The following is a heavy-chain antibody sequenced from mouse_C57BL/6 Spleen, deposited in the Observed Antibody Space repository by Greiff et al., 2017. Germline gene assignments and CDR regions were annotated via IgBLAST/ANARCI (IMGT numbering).Heavy chain of an antibody. D-gene: IGHD1-1*01. CDR3: ARFTTDEYCDV. CDR2: IDPSDSYT. J-gene: IGHJ1*03. CDR1: GYTFTSYW. Sequence: QVQLQQPGAELVMPGASVKLSCKASGYTFTSYWMHWVKQRPGQGLEWIGEIDPSDSYTNYNQKFKGKSTLTVDKSSSTAYMQLSSLTSEDSAVYYCARFTTDEYCDVWGTGTTVTVSS. V-gene: IGHV1-69*01.